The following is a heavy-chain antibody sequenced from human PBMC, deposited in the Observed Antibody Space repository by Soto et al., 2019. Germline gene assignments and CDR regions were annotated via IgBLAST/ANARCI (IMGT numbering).Heavy chain of an antibody. Sequence: QVHLVQSGAEVKKPGSSVKVSCRASGGTFSRSSIAWVRQAPGQGLEWMGGIAPLYGTANYAQRLQGRVTITAHESTGTAYMELSGLRAEDTAVYYCAREIRYYGSGRFDAWGQGTLVIVSA. CDR3: AREIRYYGSGRFDA. CDR2: IAPLYGTA. V-gene: IGHV1-69*01. CDR1: GGTFSRSS. D-gene: IGHD3-10*01. J-gene: IGHJ5*02.